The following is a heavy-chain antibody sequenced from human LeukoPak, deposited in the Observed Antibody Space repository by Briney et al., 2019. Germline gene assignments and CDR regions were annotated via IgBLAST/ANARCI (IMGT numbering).Heavy chain of an antibody. D-gene: IGHD6-13*01. V-gene: IGHV3-11*04. CDR2: ISSSGSTI. J-gene: IGHJ4*02. Sequence: GGSLRLSCAASGFTFSDYYMSWIRQAPGKGLEWVSYISSSGSTIYYADSVKGRFTISRDNAKNSLYLQMNSLRAEDTAVYYCARDTSRHGSSWYYFDYWGQGTLVTVSS. CDR3: ARDTSRHGSSWYYFDY. CDR1: GFTFSDYY.